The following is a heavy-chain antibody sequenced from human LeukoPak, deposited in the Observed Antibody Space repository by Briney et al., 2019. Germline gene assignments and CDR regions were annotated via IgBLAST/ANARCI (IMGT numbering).Heavy chain of an antibody. CDR1: GGSFSGYY. V-gene: IGHV4-34*01. CDR2: INHSGST. Sequence: KPSETLSLTCAVYGGSFSGYYWSWIRQPPGKGLEWIGEINHSGSTNYNPSLKSRVTISVDTSKNQFSLKLNSVTAADTAVYYCASLPWGEQYYNGMDVWGQGTTVTVSS. D-gene: IGHD1/OR15-1a*01. CDR3: ASLPWGEQYYNGMDV. J-gene: IGHJ6*02.